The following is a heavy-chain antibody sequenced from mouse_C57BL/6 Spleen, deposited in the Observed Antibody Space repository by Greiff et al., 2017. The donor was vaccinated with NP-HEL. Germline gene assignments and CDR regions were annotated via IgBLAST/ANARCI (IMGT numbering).Heavy chain of an antibody. CDR2: ISSGSSSI. V-gene: IGHV5-17*01. J-gene: IGHJ2*01. Sequence: EVQGVESGGGLVKPGGSLKLSCAASGFTFSDYGMYWGRQAPEKGLEWVAYISSGSSSIYYAATVKGRFTISRDNAKNTLFLQMTSLRSEDTAMYYCARMPYGNYDGGYWGQGTTLTVSS. CDR3: ARMPYGNYDGGY. D-gene: IGHD2-1*01. CDR1: GFTFSDYG.